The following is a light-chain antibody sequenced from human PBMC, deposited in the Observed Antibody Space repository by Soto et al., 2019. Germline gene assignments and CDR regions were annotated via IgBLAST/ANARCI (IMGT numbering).Light chain of an antibody. V-gene: IGLV1-40*01. CDR2: VNN. J-gene: IGLJ1*01. CDR1: SSSIGAGYH. Sequence: QLVLTQPPSVSGAPGQRVTISCTGSSSSIGAGYHVHWYQQLPGAAPKLLISVNNNRPSGVPDRFSGSRSGTSASLAIAGLQAEDEADDYCQSYDDSLSTYVFGTGTKLTVL. CDR3: QSYDDSLSTYV.